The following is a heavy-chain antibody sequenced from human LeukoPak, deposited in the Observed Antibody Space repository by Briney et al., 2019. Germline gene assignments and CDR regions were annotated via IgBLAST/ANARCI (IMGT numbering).Heavy chain of an antibody. CDR3: AADSRTTADSY. CDR1: GFTFSSYP. D-gene: IGHD1-1*01. V-gene: IGHV3-23*01. Sequence: GGSLRLSCVASGFTFSSYPMSWVRQAPGKGLEWVSIIGTSTIITFYIDSVKGRFTISRDNAKNTVYLQMDSLRAEDTAVYYCAADSRTTADSYWGQGTLVTASS. J-gene: IGHJ4*02. CDR2: IGTSTIIT.